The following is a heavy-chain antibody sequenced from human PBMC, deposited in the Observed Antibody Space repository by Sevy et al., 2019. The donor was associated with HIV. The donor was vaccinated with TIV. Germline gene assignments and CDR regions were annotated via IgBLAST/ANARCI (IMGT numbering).Heavy chain of an antibody. D-gene: IGHD3-3*01. J-gene: IGHJ4*02. Sequence: GGSLRLSCAVSGFTFSTYAMSWVRQAPGKGLEWVSAISGSGGSSTYYADSVKGRFTISRDNSKNTLYLQMNILRAEDTAVYYCAKDRDFWRAACYFDYWGQGTLVTVSS. CDR3: AKDRDFWRAACYFDY. CDR2: ISGSGGSST. CDR1: GFTFSTYA. V-gene: IGHV3-23*01.